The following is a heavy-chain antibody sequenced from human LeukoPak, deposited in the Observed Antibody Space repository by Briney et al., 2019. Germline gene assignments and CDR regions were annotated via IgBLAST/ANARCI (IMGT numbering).Heavy chain of an antibody. Sequence: GGSLRLSCAASGFTFDDYTMHWVRQAPGKGLEWVSLISWDGGSTYYADSVKGRFTISRDTSKNTLYLQMNGLRAEDTAVYYCARGRFCSGGSCYLDYWGQGTLVTVSS. CDR1: GFTFDDYT. D-gene: IGHD2-15*01. V-gene: IGHV3-43*01. CDR2: ISWDGGST. J-gene: IGHJ4*02. CDR3: ARGRFCSGGSCYLDY.